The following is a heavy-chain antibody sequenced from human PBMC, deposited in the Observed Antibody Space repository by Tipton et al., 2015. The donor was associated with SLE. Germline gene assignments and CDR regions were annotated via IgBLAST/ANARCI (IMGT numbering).Heavy chain of an antibody. CDR3: GRHDHSDHGGPNWFDP. CDR1: GGSIGRSNDY. D-gene: IGHD4-23*01. J-gene: IGHJ5*02. V-gene: IGHV4-39*07. Sequence: TLSLTCIVSGGSIGRSNDYWGWIRQPPGKGLEWIGSVHSGGNTFHNPSLKSRVTVSVDTSKNQFFLRMNSVTAADTAVYYCGRHDHSDHGGPNWFDPWGQGTLITVS. CDR2: VHSGGNT.